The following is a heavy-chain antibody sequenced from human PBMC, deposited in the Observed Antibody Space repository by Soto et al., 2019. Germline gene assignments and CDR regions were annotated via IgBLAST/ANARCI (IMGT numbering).Heavy chain of an antibody. D-gene: IGHD2-15*01. CDR1: GFTFTKYS. CDR3: VRGVIVVVGSTGENFDH. V-gene: IGHV3-48*01. J-gene: IGHJ4*02. CDR2: ISYSGETK. Sequence: GSLRLPCVTSGFTFTKYSMNWVRQAPGKGLEWVAYISYSGETKYYADSLKGRYAICRDDAKNSVDLQMRSRRGKNAGLYYCVRGVIVVVGSTGENFDHWGQGXLVT.